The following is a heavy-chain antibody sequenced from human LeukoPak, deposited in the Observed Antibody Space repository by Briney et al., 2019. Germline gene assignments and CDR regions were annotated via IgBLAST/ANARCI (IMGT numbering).Heavy chain of an antibody. Sequence: GGSLRLSCAASGFTFSSYGMHWVRQAPGKGLEWVAVIWYDGSNKYYADSVKGRFTISRDNFKNALYLQMNSLRGEYTAVYYCARGDYYGSRGDYWGQGTLVTVSS. D-gene: IGHD3-10*01. CDR1: GFTFSSYG. CDR2: IWYDGSNK. J-gene: IGHJ4*02. V-gene: IGHV3-33*01. CDR3: ARGDYYGSRGDY.